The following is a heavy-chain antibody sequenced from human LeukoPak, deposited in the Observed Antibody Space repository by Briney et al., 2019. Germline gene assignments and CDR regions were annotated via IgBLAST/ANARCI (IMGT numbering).Heavy chain of an antibody. CDR3: ARAGDIVVVPAAIRFDP. CDR2: INAGNGNT. V-gene: IGHV1-3*01. D-gene: IGHD2-2*01. CDR1: GYTFTSYA. J-gene: IGHJ5*02. Sequence: ASVKVSCKASGYTFTSYAMHRVRQAPGQRLEWMGWINAGNGNTKYSQKFQGRVTITRDTSASTAYMELSSLRSEDTAVYYCARAGDIVVVPAAIRFDPWGQGTLVTVST.